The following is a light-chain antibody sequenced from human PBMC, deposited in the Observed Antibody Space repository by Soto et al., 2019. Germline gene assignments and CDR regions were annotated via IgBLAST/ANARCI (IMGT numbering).Light chain of an antibody. J-gene: IGLJ2*01. CDR3: SSYAGSNNPHVV. V-gene: IGLV2-8*01. Sequence: QSALTQPPSASGSPGQSVTISCTGTSSDVGGYNYVSSYQQHPGKAPKLMIYEVSKRPSGVPDRFSGSKSGNTASLTVSGLQAEDEADYYCSSYAGSNNPHVVFGGGTKLTVL. CDR1: SSDVGGYNY. CDR2: EVS.